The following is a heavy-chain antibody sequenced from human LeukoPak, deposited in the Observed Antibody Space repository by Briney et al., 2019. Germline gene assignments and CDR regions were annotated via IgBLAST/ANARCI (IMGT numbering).Heavy chain of an antibody. D-gene: IGHD2-2*01. CDR2: IYPGDSDT. CDR3: ARHRGLGYCSSTSCYADAFDI. J-gene: IGHJ3*02. Sequence: GESLKISCKGSGYSFTSYWIGWVRQMPGKGLEWMGIIYPGDSDTRYSPSFQGQVTISADKSISTAYLQWSSLKASDTAMYYCARHRGLGYCSSTSCYADAFDIWGQGTMVIVSS. CDR1: GYSFTSYW. V-gene: IGHV5-51*01.